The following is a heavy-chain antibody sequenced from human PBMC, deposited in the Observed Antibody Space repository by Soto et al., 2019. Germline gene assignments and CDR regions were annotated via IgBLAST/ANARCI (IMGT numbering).Heavy chain of an antibody. Sequence: GASVKVSCTASGYTFTSYAMHRVRQAPGQRLEWMGWINAGNGNTIYSQKFQGRVTITRDTSASTAYMELSSLRSEDTAVYYCATLYYDFWSGTDYYYGMDVWGQGTTVTVSS. J-gene: IGHJ6*02. V-gene: IGHV1-3*01. D-gene: IGHD3-3*01. CDR2: INAGNGNT. CDR3: ATLYYDFWSGTDYYYGMDV. CDR1: GYTFTSYA.